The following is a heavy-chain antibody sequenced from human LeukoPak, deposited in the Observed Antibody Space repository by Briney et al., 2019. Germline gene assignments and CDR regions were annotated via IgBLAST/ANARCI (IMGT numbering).Heavy chain of an antibody. CDR3: ARQRTAAPLDY. V-gene: IGHV4-59*08. D-gene: IGHD2-21*02. J-gene: IGHJ4*02. Sequence: SGTLSLTCTVSGGSISSHYWSWIRQPPGRGLEWIGYIYYSGSTNYNPSLKSRVTISVDTSKNQFSLKLSSVTAADTAVYYCARQRTAAPLDYWGQGTLVTVSS. CDR2: IYYSGST. CDR1: GGSISSHY.